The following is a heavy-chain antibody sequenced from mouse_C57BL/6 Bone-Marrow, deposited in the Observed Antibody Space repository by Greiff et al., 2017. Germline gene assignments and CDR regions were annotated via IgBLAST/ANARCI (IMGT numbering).Heavy chain of an antibody. CDR3: ARYDYGSSLDY. Sequence: VQLKESGPELVKPGASVKISCKASGYSFTDYNMNWVKQSNGKSLEWIGVINPNYGTTSYNQKFKGKATLTVDQSSITAYMQLNSLTSYDSAVYYCARYDYGSSLDYWGQGTTLTVSS. D-gene: IGHD1-1*01. V-gene: IGHV1-39*01. CDR1: GYSFTDYN. CDR2: INPNYGTT. J-gene: IGHJ2*01.